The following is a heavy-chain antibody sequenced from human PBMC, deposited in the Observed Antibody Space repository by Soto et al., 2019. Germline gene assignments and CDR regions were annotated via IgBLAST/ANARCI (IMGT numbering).Heavy chain of an antibody. CDR3: TKSHSTALVPYYFDY. CDR2: MSSDGSNT. V-gene: IGHV3-30*18. Sequence: GGSLILSCAASGFPFSSYAIHWVRQAPGKGLEWVAFMSSDGSNTFYADSVRGRFTVSRDNSKSTLYLQMNGLMPEDTAVYYCTKSHSTALVPYYFDYWGQGTLVTVSS. J-gene: IGHJ4*02. CDR1: GFPFSSYA. D-gene: IGHD5-18*01.